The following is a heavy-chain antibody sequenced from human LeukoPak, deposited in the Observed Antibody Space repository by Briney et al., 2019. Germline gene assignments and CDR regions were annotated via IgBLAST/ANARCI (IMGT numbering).Heavy chain of an antibody. CDR2: IYYSGKT. V-gene: IGHV4-38-2*02. Sequence: SETLSLTCTVSAYSITTGYYWGGIRQPPGKGLEWIGTIYYSGKTYYNRSLRGRVTMSVDTSNNHFSLRLRSLTAADTAVYFCARLPYCDNYFDYSGQGTLVTVSS. J-gene: IGHJ4*02. CDR3: ARLPYCDNYFDY. D-gene: IGHD2-21*02. CDR1: AYSITTGYY.